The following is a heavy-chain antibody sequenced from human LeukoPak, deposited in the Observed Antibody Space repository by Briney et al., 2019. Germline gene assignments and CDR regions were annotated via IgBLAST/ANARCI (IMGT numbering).Heavy chain of an antibody. D-gene: IGHD2-2*01. CDR3: ARICSTTDCLISA. CDR1: GFTFSRYW. V-gene: IGHV3-74*01. J-gene: IGHJ4*02. Sequence: QPGGSLRLSCAASGFTFSRYWMHWVRHAPGKGLVWVSRINSDGSYTSYADFVKGRFTISRDNAKNTVYLQMSSLRAEDTAVYYCARICSTTDCLISAWGQGTLVTVSS. CDR2: INSDGSYT.